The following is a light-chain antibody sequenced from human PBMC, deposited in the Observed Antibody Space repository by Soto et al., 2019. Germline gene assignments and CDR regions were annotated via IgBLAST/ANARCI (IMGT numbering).Light chain of an antibody. J-gene: IGKJ3*01. CDR2: ASS. CDR3: KQYYSXPFT. V-gene: IGKV1D-8*01. Sequence: VIWMTQSPSLLSASTGDIVTISCRISQGISSYLACYQQKPGKAPELLIYASSTLQSGVPSRLSGSGSGTDFTLTISCLQSEDFATYYCKQYYSXPFTCGPGTKVXI. CDR1: QGISSY.